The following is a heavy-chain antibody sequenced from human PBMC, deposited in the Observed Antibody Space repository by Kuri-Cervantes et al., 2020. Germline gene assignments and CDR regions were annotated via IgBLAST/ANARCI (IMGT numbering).Heavy chain of an antibody. CDR1: GYTFTSYD. Sequence: ASVKVSCKASGYTFTSYDINWVRQATGQGLEWMGWINAGNDNTKSSQKFQGRVTLTRDTSASTAYMELSSLRSEDTAVYYCARGTPAMAFDIWGQGTMVTVSS. CDR2: INAGNDNT. V-gene: IGHV1-3*01. CDR3: ARGTPAMAFDI. J-gene: IGHJ3*02.